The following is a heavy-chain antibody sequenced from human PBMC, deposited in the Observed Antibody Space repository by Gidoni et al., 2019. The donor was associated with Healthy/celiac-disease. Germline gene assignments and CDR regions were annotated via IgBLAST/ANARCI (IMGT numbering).Heavy chain of an antibody. J-gene: IGHJ1*01. V-gene: IGHV3-23*01. Sequence: EVQLLESGGGLVQPGGSLRLSCAASGFPFSSYAMSWVRQAPGKGLEWVSAISGSGGSTYYADSVKGRFTISRDNSKNTLYLQMNSLRAEDTAVYYCAKGGKKSSGYLQYFQHWGQGTLVTVSS. D-gene: IGHD3-22*01. CDR2: ISGSGGST. CDR3: AKGGKKSSGYLQYFQH. CDR1: GFPFSSYA.